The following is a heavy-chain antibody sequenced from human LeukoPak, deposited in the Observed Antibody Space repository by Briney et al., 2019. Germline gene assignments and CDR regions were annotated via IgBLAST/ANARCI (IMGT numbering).Heavy chain of an antibody. CDR1: GFTLNKDL. V-gene: IGHV3-74*01. Sequence: GGGLRPSCSTSGFTLNKDLMLLGRQPPGEGRAGVSRINTDGTVTTYADSVKGRFTVSRDNADNTMFLQMNSVRDEDTAVYYCATKQWLAPPPDSWGQGTPVTVSS. J-gene: IGHJ4*02. CDR3: ATKQWLAPPPDS. D-gene: IGHD6-19*01. CDR2: INTDGTVT.